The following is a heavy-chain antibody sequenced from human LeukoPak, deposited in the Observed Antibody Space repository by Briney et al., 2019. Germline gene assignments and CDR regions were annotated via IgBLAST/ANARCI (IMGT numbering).Heavy chain of an antibody. CDR1: GFTFSSYS. CDR3: ARDQAGRFDP. V-gene: IGHV3-21*01. CDR2: ISSSSSYI. Sequence: GGSLRLSCAAAGFTFSSYSMNWVRQAPGKGLEWVSSISSSSSYIYYADSVKGRFTISRDNAKNSLYLQMNSLRAEDTAVYYCARDQAGRFDPWGQGTLVTVSS. D-gene: IGHD6-25*01. J-gene: IGHJ5*02.